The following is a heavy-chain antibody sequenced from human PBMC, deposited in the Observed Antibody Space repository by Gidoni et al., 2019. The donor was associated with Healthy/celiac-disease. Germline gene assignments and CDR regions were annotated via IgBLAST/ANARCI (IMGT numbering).Heavy chain of an antibody. CDR1: GSTVGSNY. D-gene: IGHD1-7*01. Sequence: EVQLVESGGGLVQPGGSLGPPGEPPGSTVGSNYLSWVRQAPGTGLEWVSVIYSGGSTYYADSVKGRFTISRDNSKNTLYLQMNSLRAEDTAVYYCARDGAWNYGVDYWGQGTLVTVSS. V-gene: IGHV3-66*01. J-gene: IGHJ4*02. CDR2: IYSGGST. CDR3: ARDGAWNYGVDY.